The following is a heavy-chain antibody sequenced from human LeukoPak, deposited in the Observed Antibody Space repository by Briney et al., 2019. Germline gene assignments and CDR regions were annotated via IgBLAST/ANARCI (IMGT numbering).Heavy chain of an antibody. CDR1: GGTFSSYA. CDR3: ARSQEDCSSTSCYSWFDP. D-gene: IGHD2-2*01. Sequence: ASVKVSCKASGGTFSSYAISWVRQAPGQGLEWMGGIIPIFGTANYAQKFQGRVTITADESTSTAHMELSSLRSEDTAVYYCARSQEDCSSTSCYSWFDPWGQGTQVTVSS. CDR2: IIPIFGTA. J-gene: IGHJ5*02. V-gene: IGHV1-69*01.